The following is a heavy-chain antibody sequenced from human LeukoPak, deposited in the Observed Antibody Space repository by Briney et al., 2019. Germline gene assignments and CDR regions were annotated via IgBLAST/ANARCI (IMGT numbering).Heavy chain of an antibody. CDR2: ISYSGNT. Sequence: PSETLSLTCAVSGVSISSSSSYWAWIRQPPRKGLEWIATISYSGNTYYNPSLKSRVTISADTSKTPFSLKLSSVTAADTAVYYCARLTGNKAKNRWFDPWGQGTLVTVSS. CDR3: ARLTGNKAKNRWFDP. CDR1: GVSISSSSSY. J-gene: IGHJ5*02. D-gene: IGHD7-27*01. V-gene: IGHV4-39*01.